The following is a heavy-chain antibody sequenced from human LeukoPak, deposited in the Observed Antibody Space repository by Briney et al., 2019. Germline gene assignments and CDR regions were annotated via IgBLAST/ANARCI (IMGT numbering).Heavy chain of an antibody. CDR2: IYYSGST. D-gene: IGHD4-17*01. CDR1: GGSISSYY. V-gene: IGHV4-59*01. Sequence: SETLSLTCTVSGGSISSYYWSWIRQPPGKGLEWIGYIYYSGSTNYNPSLKSRVTISVDTSKNQFSLKLSSVTAADTAVCYCARNGDYDNWFDPWGQGTLVTVSS. CDR3: ARNGDYDNWFDP. J-gene: IGHJ5*02.